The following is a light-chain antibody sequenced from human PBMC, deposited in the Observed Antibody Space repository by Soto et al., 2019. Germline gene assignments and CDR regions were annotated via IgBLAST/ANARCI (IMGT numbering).Light chain of an antibody. CDR2: GAS. Sequence: EILLTQSPGTLSLSPGERATLSCRASQSVRNSYLAWYQQQPGQAPRLLIYGASGRATGIPDRFSGSGAGTDFTLTSSILEPEDFAVYYCQQYGSSPYTFGQGTKLEI. J-gene: IGKJ2*01. CDR1: QSVRNSY. V-gene: IGKV3-20*01. CDR3: QQYGSSPYT.